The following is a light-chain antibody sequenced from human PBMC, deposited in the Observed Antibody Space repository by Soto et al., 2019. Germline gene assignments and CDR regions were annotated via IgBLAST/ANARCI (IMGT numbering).Light chain of an antibody. J-gene: IGKJ4*01. CDR2: EAT. V-gene: IGKV1-17*03. CDR3: QQLNTYSP. CDR1: QGLKF. Sequence: DIQMNQSPSSVSASVGDTVTITCRASQGLKFLAWYQQKPGKAPRLLIYEATNLQSGVPPRFSGSGSGTEFTLTISSLQPEDFATYFCQQLNTYSPFCGVTKVDIK.